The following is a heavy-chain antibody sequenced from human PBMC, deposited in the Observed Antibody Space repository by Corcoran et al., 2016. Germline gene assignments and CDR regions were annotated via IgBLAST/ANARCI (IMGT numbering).Heavy chain of an antibody. CDR1: GFTFSSYG. V-gene: IGHV3-33*01. CDR3: ARDRDWSYCFDY. D-gene: IGHD1-26*01. CDR2: IWYDGSNK. J-gene: IGHJ4*02. Sequence: QVQLVESGGGVVQPGRSLRLSCAASGFTFSSYGMHWVRQAPGKGLEWVAVIWYDGSNKYYADSVKGRFTISRDNSKNTLYLQMNSLRAEDTAVYYCARDRDWSYCFDYWGQGTLVTVSS.